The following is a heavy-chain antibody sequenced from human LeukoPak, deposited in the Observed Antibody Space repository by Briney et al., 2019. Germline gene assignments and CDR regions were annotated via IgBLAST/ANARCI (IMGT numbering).Heavy chain of an antibody. CDR2: IYYTGST. D-gene: IGHD3-3*01. V-gene: IGHV4-59*01. J-gene: IGHJ4*02. Sequence: AETLSLTCTVSGGSISSYYWSWIRQPPGKGLEWIGYIYYTGSTSYNPSLKSRVTMSIDTSQNQFSLKLSSVTAADTAVYYCARWGVQEWDYWGQGTLVTVSS. CDR1: GGSISSYY. CDR3: ARWGVQEWDY.